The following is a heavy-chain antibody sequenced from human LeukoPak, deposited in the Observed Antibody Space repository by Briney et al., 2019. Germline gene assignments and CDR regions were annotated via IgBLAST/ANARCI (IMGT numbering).Heavy chain of an antibody. J-gene: IGHJ4*02. D-gene: IGHD3-3*01. Sequence: GGSLRLSCAASGFTFSSYAMSWVPQAPGKGLEWVANIKQDGSEKYYVDSVKGRFTISRDNAKNSLYLQMNSLRAEDTAVYYCARGGRFLEWLLSDYWGQGTLVTVSS. CDR2: IKQDGSEK. V-gene: IGHV3-7*03. CDR3: ARGGRFLEWLLSDY. CDR1: GFTFSSYA.